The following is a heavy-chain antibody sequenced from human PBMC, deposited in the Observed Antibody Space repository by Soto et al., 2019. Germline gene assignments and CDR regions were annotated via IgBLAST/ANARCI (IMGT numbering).Heavy chain of an antibody. CDR2: VYATGTS. Sequence: SETLSLTCSVSGGSIIKFYWSWIRKTAGKGLEWMGRVYATGTSDYNPSLRSRIAMSVDISKKTFSLRLRSVTAADTGVYYCVRDGSKTLRDCFDPWGQGILVTVSS. J-gene: IGHJ5*02. CDR1: GGSIIKFY. V-gene: IGHV4-4*07. D-gene: IGHD4-17*01. CDR3: VRDGSKTLRDCFDP.